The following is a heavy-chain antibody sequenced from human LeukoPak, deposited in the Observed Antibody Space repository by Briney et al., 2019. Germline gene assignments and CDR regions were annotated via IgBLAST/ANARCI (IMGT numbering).Heavy chain of an antibody. CDR3: ARRDSSSWYEDAFDI. Sequence: PGRSLRLSCAASGFTFSSYAMHWVRQAPGKGLAWVAVISYDGSNKYYAVSVRGRFTISRDNSKNTLYLQMNSLRAEDTAVYYCARRDSSSWYEDAFDIWGQGTMVTVSS. CDR2: ISYDGSNK. CDR1: GFTFSSYA. D-gene: IGHD6-13*01. V-gene: IGHV3-30-3*01. J-gene: IGHJ3*02.